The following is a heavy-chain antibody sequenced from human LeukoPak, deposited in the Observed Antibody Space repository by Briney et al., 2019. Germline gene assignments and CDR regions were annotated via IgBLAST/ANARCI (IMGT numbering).Heavy chain of an antibody. Sequence: ASVKVSCQASGYTFTSYDINWVRQATGRGLEGVGWMNPNSGNRGDAQRFQGRGTMTRHTSISTAYMELSSLRSEDTAVYYCASQYSSGWYFFGSGDYYYGMDVWGQGTTVTVSS. CDR3: ASQYSSGWYFFGSGDYYYGMDV. CDR2: MNPNSGNR. V-gene: IGHV1-8*01. D-gene: IGHD6-19*01. J-gene: IGHJ6*02. CDR1: GYTFTSYD.